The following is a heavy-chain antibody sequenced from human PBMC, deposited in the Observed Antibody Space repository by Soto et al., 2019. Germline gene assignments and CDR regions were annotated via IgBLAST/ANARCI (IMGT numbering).Heavy chain of an antibody. CDR2: INAGNGNT. D-gene: IGHD3-22*01. V-gene: IGHV1-3*01. J-gene: IGHJ4*02. CDR3: ARGFPLDSSVYHLDY. Sequence: ASVKVSCKASGYTFTSYSMHWVLQAPGQRLEWMGWINAGNGNTKYSQKFQGRVTITRDTSASTAYMELSSLRSEDTAVYYCARGFPLDSSVYHLDYWGQGTLVTVS. CDR1: GYTFTSYS.